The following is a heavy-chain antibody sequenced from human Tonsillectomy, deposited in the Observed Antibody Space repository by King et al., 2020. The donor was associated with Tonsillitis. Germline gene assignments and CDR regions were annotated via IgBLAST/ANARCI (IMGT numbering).Heavy chain of an antibody. CDR3: ARDEGSGTTGGWFDP. V-gene: IGHV1-69*01. CDR2: IIPIFGTA. D-gene: IGHD1-1*01. CDR1: GGTFSSYA. Sequence: QLVQSGTEVKKPGSSVKVSCKASGGTFSSYAISWVRQAPGQGLEWMGGIIPIFGTANYAQKFQGRVTITADEYPSTAYMELSSLRSEDTAVYYCARDEGSGTTGGWFDPWGQGTLVTVSS. J-gene: IGHJ5*02.